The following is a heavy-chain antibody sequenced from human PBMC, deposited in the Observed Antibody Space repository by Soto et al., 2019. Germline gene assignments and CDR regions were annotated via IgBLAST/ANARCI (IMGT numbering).Heavy chain of an antibody. V-gene: IGHV3-30*18. J-gene: IGHJ6*02. Sequence: QVQLVESGGGVVQPGRSLRLSCAASGFTFSSYGMHWVRQAPGKGLEWVSVISYDGSNKYYADSVKGRVTISRDKSKNTLYLQKISLTAERTDVYDCAKDRGRGCCAYGAMDVWGHGTTVTVSS. D-gene: IGHD6-19*01. CDR1: GFTFSSYG. CDR3: AKDRGRGCCAYGAMDV. CDR2: ISYDGSNK.